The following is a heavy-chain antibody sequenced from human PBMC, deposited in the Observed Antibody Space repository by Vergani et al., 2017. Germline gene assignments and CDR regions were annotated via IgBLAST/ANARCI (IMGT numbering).Heavy chain of an antibody. CDR3: AGDAFPIAAAGSSYYYYYMDV. V-gene: IGHV1-69*13. CDR2: IITFFGTT. J-gene: IGHJ6*03. CDR1: GGPFKNSA. Sequence: QVQLVQSGAEVKKPGSSVKVSCKASGGPFKNSAFSWVRQVPGQGLEWMGRIITFFGTTDYAQKFQGRFTIIADEFTKTVDMQLSNLRSEDTAVYYCAGDAFPIAAAGSSYYYYYMDVWGEGTTVTVSS. D-gene: IGHD6-13*01.